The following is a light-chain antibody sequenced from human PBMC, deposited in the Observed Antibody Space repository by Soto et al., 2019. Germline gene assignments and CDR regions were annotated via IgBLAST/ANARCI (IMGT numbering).Light chain of an antibody. J-gene: IGKJ4*01. Sequence: EVVLTQSPDTLSLSPGERATLSCRASQNFGSSYLGWYQQKPGQPPRLLIYEASNRATGIPARFSGSGSGTDFTLTISSLEPEEFAVYYCQQRNNWPLAVGGGTKVDIK. CDR3: QQRNNWPLA. CDR1: QNFGSSY. V-gene: IGKV3-11*01. CDR2: EAS.